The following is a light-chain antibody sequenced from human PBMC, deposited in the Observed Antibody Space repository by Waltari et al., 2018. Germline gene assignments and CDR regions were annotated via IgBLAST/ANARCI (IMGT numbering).Light chain of an antibody. J-gene: IGKJ2*01. CDR2: KAS. V-gene: IGKV1-5*03. Sequence: RASQSISKWLAWYQQKPGKAPKLLIYKASTLESGVPSRFSGSGSGTEFTLTISSLEPEDFAVYYCQQRNNWPPKYTFGQGTKLEIK. CDR1: QSISKW. CDR3: QQRNNWPPKYT.